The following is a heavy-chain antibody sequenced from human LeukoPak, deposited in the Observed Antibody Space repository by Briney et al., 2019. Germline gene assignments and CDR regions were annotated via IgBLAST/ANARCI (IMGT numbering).Heavy chain of an antibody. CDR2: IYIGGNT. CDR3: ARDRSPDAFDI. V-gene: IGHV3-66*02. J-gene: IGHJ3*02. D-gene: IGHD3-22*01. Sequence: PGGSLRLSCAAPGFTVSSNYMNWVRQAPGKGPEWVSAIYIGGNTYYADSVKGRFTISRDNSKNTLYLQMNSLRAEDTAVYYCARDRSPDAFDIWGHGTMVTVSS. CDR1: GFTVSSNY.